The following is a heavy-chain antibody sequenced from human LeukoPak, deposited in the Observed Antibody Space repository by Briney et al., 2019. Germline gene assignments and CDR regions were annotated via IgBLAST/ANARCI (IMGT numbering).Heavy chain of an antibody. CDR1: GFTFSSYA. J-gene: IGHJ3*02. CDR2: ISYDGSNK. Sequence: GGSLRLSCAASGFTFSSYAMHWVRQAPGKGLEWVAVISYDGSNKYYADSVKGRFTISRDNSKNTLYLQMNSLRAEDTAVYYCAREPLPYDAFDIWGQGTMVTVSS. CDR3: AREPLPYDAFDI. V-gene: IGHV3-30-3*01.